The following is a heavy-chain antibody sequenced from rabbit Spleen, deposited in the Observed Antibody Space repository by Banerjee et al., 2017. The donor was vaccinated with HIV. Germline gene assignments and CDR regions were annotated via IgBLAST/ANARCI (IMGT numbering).Heavy chain of an antibody. CDR3: ARDTGTSFSTYGMDL. V-gene: IGHV1S40*01. CDR2: AYAGSSGST. J-gene: IGHJ6*01. Sequence: QSLEESGGGLVKPGASLTLTCKASGFSFNSGYDMCWVRQAPGKGLEWVACAYAGSSGSTYSATWAKGRFTIFKTSSTTVTLQMTSLTAADTAPYFCARDTGTSFSTYGMDLWGPGTLVTVS. D-gene: IGHD8-1*01. CDR1: GFSFNSGYD.